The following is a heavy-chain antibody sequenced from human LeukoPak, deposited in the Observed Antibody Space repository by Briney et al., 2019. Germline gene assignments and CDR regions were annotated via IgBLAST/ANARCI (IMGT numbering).Heavy chain of an antibody. Sequence: SETQSLTCAVYGGSFSGYYWSWIRQPPGKGLEWIGEINHSGSTNYNPSLKSRVTISVDTSKNQFSLKLSSVTAADTAVYYCARGGRSYGPKIFDYWGQGTLVTVSS. CDR1: GGSFSGYY. V-gene: IGHV4-34*01. D-gene: IGHD1-26*01. J-gene: IGHJ4*02. CDR3: ARGGRSYGPKIFDY. CDR2: INHSGST.